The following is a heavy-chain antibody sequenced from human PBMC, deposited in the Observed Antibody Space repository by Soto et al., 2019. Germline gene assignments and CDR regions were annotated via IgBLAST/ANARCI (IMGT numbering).Heavy chain of an antibody. CDR1: GFTFSSYW. V-gene: IGHV3-74*01. J-gene: IGHJ4*02. CDR2: INPGGSIT. D-gene: IGHD2-8*01. CDR3: ARVPTGKYGVWNY. Sequence: EEQLGECGGGLVQPGGSLRLSCAASGFTFSSYWMHWVRQAPGKGLVWVSRINPGGSITAYADSVKGRFTISRDNAKNTLYLQMNSLRGDDTAVYYCARVPTGKYGVWNYWGQGTLVTVSS.